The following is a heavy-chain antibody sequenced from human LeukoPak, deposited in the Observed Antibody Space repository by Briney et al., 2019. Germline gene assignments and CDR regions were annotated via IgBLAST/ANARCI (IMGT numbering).Heavy chain of an antibody. CDR1: GGTFSSYA. V-gene: IGHV1-69*13. CDR3: ARNAVPDRPFSGMDV. CDR2: IIPIFGTA. J-gene: IGHJ6*04. Sequence: ASVKVSCKASGGTFSSYAISWVRQAPGQGLEWTGGIIPIFGTANYAQKFQGRVTITADESTSTAYMELSSLRSEDTAVYYCARNAVPDRPFSGMDVWGKGTTVTVSS. D-gene: IGHD2-2*01.